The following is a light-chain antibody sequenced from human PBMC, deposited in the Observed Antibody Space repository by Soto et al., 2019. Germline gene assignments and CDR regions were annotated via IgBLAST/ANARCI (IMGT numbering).Light chain of an antibody. V-gene: IGLV1-44*01. J-gene: IGLJ1*01. Sequence: QAVVTQPPSASGTPGQRVTISCSGSSSNIGSNTVNWYQQLPGTAPKLLIYSYNQRPSGVPDRFSDSKSGTSASLAISGLQSEDEADYYCAAWDDSLSGYVFGTGTKVTVL. CDR1: SSNIGSNT. CDR2: SYN. CDR3: AAWDDSLSGYV.